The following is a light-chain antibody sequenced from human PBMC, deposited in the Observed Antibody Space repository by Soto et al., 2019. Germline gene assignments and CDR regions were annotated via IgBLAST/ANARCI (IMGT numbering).Light chain of an antibody. CDR2: EVS. CDR3: SSYTSSSTLVV. Sequence: QSALTQPASVSGSPGQSITISCTGTSGDVGGYNYVSWYQQHPGKAPKLMIYEVSNRPSGASNRFSGSKSGNTASLTISGLQAGDEADYYCSSYTSSSTLVVFGGGTQLTVL. V-gene: IGLV2-14*01. J-gene: IGLJ2*01. CDR1: SGDVGGYNY.